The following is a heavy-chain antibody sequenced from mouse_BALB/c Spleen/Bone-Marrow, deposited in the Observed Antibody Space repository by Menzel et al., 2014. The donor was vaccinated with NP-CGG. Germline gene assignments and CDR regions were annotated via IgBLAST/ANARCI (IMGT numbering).Heavy chain of an antibody. V-gene: IGHV14-3*02. CDR2: IDPADDNT. Sequence: VQLQQSGAELVKPGTSVKLSCTASGFNIKDTYMHWVKRRPEQGLEWIGRIDPADDNTKYDPKFQGKATITADTSSNTAYLQLSSLTSEDTAVYYCANYGYDGGVFAYWGQGTLVTVSA. J-gene: IGHJ3*01. CDR1: GFNIKDTY. CDR3: ANYGYDGGVFAY. D-gene: IGHD2-2*01.